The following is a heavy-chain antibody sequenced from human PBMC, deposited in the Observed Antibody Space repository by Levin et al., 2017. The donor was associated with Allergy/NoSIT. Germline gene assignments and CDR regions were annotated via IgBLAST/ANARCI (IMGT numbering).Heavy chain of an antibody. CDR3: ARALIVGATSGGDY. Sequence: GGSLRLSCAASGFTFSSYWMHWVRQAPGKGLVWVSRINSDGSNKNYADSVKGRFTISRDNAKNTLYLQMNSLRAEDTAVYYCARALIVGATSGGDYWGQGILVTVSS. CDR1: GFTFSSYW. D-gene: IGHD1-26*01. J-gene: IGHJ4*02. CDR2: INSDGSNK. V-gene: IGHV3-74*01.